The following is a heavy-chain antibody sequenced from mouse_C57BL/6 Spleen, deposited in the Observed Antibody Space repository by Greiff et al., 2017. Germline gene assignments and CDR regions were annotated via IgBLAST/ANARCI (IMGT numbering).Heavy chain of an antibody. J-gene: IGHJ2*01. CDR1: GYSFTGYY. CDR3: ARDGYYGYDGYYFDY. CDR2: INPSTGGT. D-gene: IGHD2-2*01. V-gene: IGHV1-42*01. Sequence: EVQLQQSGPELVKPGASVKISCKASGYSFTGYYMNWVKQSPEKSLEWIGEINPSTGGTTYNQKFKAKATLTVDKSSSTAYMQLKSLTSEDSAVYYCARDGYYGYDGYYFDYWGQGTTLTVSS.